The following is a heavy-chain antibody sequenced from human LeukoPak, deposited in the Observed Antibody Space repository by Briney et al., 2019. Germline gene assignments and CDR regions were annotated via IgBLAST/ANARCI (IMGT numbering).Heavy chain of an antibody. CDR1: GYSISSGYY. CDR3: ARHVQAAAALDY. J-gene: IGHJ4*02. Sequence: SETLSLTCAVSGYSISSGYYWGWIRQPPGKGLGWIGSIYHSGSTYYNPSLESRVTISVDTSKNQFSLKLNSVTAADTAVYYSARHVQAAAALDYWGQGTLVTVSS. D-gene: IGHD6-13*01. CDR2: IYHSGST. V-gene: IGHV4-38-2*01.